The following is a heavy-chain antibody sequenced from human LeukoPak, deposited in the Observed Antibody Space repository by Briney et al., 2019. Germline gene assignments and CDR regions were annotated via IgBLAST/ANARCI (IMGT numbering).Heavy chain of an antibody. CDR3: AKRMIVVVITGGIDY. V-gene: IGHV3-23*01. CDR1: GFTFSSYA. CDR2: ISGSGGST. Sequence: GGFLRLSCAASGFTFSSYAMSWVRQAPGKGLEWVSAISGSGGSTYYADSVKGRFTISRDNSKNTLYLQMNSLRAEDTAVYYCAKRMIVVVITGGIDYWGQGTLVTVSS. D-gene: IGHD3-22*01. J-gene: IGHJ4*02.